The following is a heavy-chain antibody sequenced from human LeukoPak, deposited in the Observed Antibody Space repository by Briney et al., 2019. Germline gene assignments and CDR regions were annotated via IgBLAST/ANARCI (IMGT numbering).Heavy chain of an antibody. D-gene: IGHD3-22*01. CDR2: ISAYNGNT. Sequence: ASVTVSFKSSVYTFTSYGISWVRQAPGQGLEGMGGISAYNGNTNYAQKLQGRVTMTADTSTSTAYMKLRSLRSDDTAVYYCARDRSRDSSGYYFDWFDPWGQGTLVTVSS. V-gene: IGHV1-18*01. CDR3: ARDRSRDSSGYYFDWFDP. CDR1: VYTFTSYG. J-gene: IGHJ5*02.